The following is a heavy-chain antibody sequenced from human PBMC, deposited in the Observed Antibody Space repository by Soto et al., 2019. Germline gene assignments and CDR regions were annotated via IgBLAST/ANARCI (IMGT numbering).Heavy chain of an antibody. D-gene: IGHD6-19*01. CDR1: GFTFSDYA. Sequence: VQLVESGGGVVQPGRSLRLSCAASGFTFSDYAMHWVRQAPGKGLEWVAVVSHDGRNTHYADSVKGRFTISRDSSKNTVSLEMTSLRAGATDVYYCAKGGRQWLVTSDFNYWGQGALVTVSS. CDR2: VSHDGRNT. V-gene: IGHV3-30*18. J-gene: IGHJ4*02. CDR3: AKGGRQWLVTSDFNY.